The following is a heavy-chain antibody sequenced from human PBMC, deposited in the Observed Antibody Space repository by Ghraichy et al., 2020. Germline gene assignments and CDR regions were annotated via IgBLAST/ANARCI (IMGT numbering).Heavy chain of an antibody. Sequence: GSLRLSCVGSGFTLSNYPMNWVRQSPGKGLEWVAYITGSSRTRSYADSVKGRFTISRDNAQNSLYLQMNSLRDEDTAVYFCARGSTVVRFFYYDGMDVWGQGTTVTVSS. CDR1: GFTLSNYP. V-gene: IGHV3-48*02. J-gene: IGHJ6*02. CDR2: ITGSSRTR. D-gene: IGHD4-23*01. CDR3: ARGSTVVRFFYYDGMDV.